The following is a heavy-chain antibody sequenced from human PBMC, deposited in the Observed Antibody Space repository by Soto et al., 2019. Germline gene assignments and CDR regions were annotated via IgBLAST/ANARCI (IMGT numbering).Heavy chain of an antibody. D-gene: IGHD2-2*01. V-gene: IGHV1-69*02. CDR2: IIPILGIA. CDR3: ARFSAYCSSTSCYPSAFDI. Sequence: SVKVSCKASGDTFSSYTISWVRQAPGQGLEWMGRIIPILGIANYAQKFQGRVTITADKSTSTAYMELSSLRSEDTAVYYCARFSAYCSSTSCYPSAFDIWGQGTMVTVSS. J-gene: IGHJ3*02. CDR1: GDTFSSYT.